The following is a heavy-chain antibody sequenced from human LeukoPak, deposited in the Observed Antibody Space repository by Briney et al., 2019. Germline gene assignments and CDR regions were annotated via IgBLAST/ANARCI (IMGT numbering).Heavy chain of an antibody. V-gene: IGHV3-74*01. Sequence: PGGSLRLSCAASGFTFSSYSMNWVRQAPGKGLVWVSRINSDGSSTSHADSVKGRFTISRDNAKNTLYLQMNSLRAEDTAVYYCARAEWPSLLPQGWGQGTLVTVSS. CDR2: INSDGSST. CDR3: ARAEWPSLLPQG. D-gene: IGHD3-10*01. CDR1: GFTFSSYS. J-gene: IGHJ4*02.